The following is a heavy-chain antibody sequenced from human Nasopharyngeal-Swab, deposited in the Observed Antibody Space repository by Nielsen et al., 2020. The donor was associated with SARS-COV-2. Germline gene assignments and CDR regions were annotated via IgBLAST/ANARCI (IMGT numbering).Heavy chain of an antibody. V-gene: IGHV1-18*01. CDR1: GYTFITFG. CDR3: ARDNESGDYYAYDI. J-gene: IGHJ3*02. D-gene: IGHD4-17*01. Sequence: ASVKVSGKASGYTFITFGITWERQAPGQGLEWMGWISAYNGNTNYAQKFQDRVTMTTDTSTTTAYMELRGLKTDDTAVYYCARDNESGDYYAYDIWGQGTTVTVSS. CDR2: ISAYNGNT.